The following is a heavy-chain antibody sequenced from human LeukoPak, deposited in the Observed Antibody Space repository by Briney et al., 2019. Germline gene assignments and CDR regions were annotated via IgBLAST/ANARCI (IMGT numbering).Heavy chain of an antibody. J-gene: IGHJ4*02. Sequence: RLSXAASGFTFXXXXXHWXRXXPXXGXEWXXXXSHDGSIIFYADSVEGRFTISRDNSKNTLYLQMNGLRPEDTAVYYCAREGFSSGXAGXFDCWGQGTLVSISS. CDR3: AREGFSSGXAGXFDC. D-gene: IGHD3-3*01. V-gene: IGHV3-30-3*01. CDR1: GFTFXXXX. CDR2: XSHDGSII.